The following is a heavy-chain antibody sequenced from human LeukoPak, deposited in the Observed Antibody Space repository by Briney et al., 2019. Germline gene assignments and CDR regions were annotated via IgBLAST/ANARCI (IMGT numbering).Heavy chain of an antibody. CDR3: ARASDYDILTGLDY. D-gene: IGHD3-9*01. J-gene: IGHJ4*02. CDR1: GFTFDDYG. V-gene: IGHV3-20*04. Sequence: GGSLRLSCAASGFTFDDYGMSWVRQAPGKGLEWVSGINWNGGSTGYADSVKGRFTISRDNAKNSLYLQMNSLRAEDTALYYCARASDYDILTGLDYWGQGTLVTVSS. CDR2: INWNGGST.